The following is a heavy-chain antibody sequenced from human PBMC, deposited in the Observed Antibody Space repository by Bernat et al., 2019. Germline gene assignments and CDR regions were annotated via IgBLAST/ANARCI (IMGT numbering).Heavy chain of an antibody. V-gene: IGHV3-23*04. D-gene: IGHD2-15*01. CDR2: ISGSGGST. Sequence: EVQLVESGGGLVQPGGSLRLSCAASGFTFSSYAMSWVRQAPGKGLQWVSAISGSGGSTYYAASVKGRFTISRDNSKNTLYLKMNSLRAEDTAVYYCAKVLVGIFGVDYWGQGTLVTVSS. J-gene: IGHJ4*02. CDR3: AKVLVGIFGVDY. CDR1: GFTFSSYA.